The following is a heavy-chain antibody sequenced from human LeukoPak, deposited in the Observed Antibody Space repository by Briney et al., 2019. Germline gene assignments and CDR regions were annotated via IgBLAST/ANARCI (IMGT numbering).Heavy chain of an antibody. Sequence: GGSLRLSCTASGFTFSSYGMHWVRQAPGKGLEWVAFIRYDGSNKYYADSVKGRFTISRDNSKNTLYLQMNSLRAEDTAVYYCAKGTYDSSGSYWGQGTLVTVSS. CDR1: GFTFSSYG. CDR3: AKGTYDSSGSY. J-gene: IGHJ4*02. D-gene: IGHD3-22*01. CDR2: IRYDGSNK. V-gene: IGHV3-30*02.